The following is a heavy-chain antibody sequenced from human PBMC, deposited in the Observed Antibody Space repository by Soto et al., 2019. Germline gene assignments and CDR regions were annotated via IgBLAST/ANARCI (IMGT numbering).Heavy chain of an antibody. CDR1: VGSFSRYY. J-gene: IGHJ5*02. V-gene: IGHV4-34*01. CDR2: VSHTGTT. Sequence: AETLSLTCAVYVGSFSRYYWGSFRQSPGKGLKWIGEVSHTGTTKHNPSLKSRVTISVDTSKKQFFMKLNSVNAADTAVYYCAAKNWNLNWFDPWGQGTLVTVSS. D-gene: IGHD1-1*01. CDR3: AAKNWNLNWFDP.